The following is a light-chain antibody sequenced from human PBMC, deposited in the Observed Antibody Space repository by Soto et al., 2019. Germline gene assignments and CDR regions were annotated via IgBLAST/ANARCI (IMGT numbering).Light chain of an antibody. Sequence: ETVLTQSPGTLSLSPGERATLSCRASQSVSSNTLAWYQQKPGQAPRLLMYGASTRATGIPDRFSGSGSVTAVTLTVSRLEPDEFAVYYWQQSGTLPSWTFGQGPKMEIK. CDR3: QQSGTLPSWT. CDR2: GAS. V-gene: IGKV3-20*01. CDR1: QSVSSNT. J-gene: IGKJ1*01.